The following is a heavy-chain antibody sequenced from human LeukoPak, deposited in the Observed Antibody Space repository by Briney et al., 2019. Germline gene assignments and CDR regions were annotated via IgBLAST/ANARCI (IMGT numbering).Heavy chain of an antibody. CDR2: INYSGST. D-gene: IGHD3-10*01. CDR1: SESFSGYF. V-gene: IGHV4-34*01. CDR3: ASRLSMVRGFRWFDP. J-gene: IGHJ5*02. Sequence: PSETLSLTCAIYSESFSGYFWSWIRQPPGKGLEWIGEINYSGSTNYNPSLKSRVTISLDTSKTQFSLKLSSVTAADTAVYYCASRLSMVRGFRWFDPWGQGTLVTVSS.